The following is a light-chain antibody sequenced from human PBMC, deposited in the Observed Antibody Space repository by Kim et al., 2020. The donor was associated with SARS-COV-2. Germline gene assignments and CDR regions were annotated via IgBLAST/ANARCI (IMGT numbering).Light chain of an antibody. CDR1: SSEIGDYDY. J-gene: IGLJ1*01. V-gene: IGLV2-14*03. CDR2: DVT. Sequence: QSALTQPASVSGSPGQSITISCTGTSSEIGDYDYVSWYQQHPGKAPKLIIYDVTKRPPGVSNRFFASKSGNTASLTISGLQAEDEADYYCISYTGDNTYVFGTGTKV. CDR3: ISYTGDNTYV.